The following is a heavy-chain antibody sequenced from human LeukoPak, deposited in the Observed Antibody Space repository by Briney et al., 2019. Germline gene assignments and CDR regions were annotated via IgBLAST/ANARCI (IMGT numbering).Heavy chain of an antibody. J-gene: IGHJ4*02. Sequence: GGSLRLSCAASGFTFSSYVMSWVRQAPGKGLEWVSAISSSGSGTYYADSVKGRFAISRDSSKNTLYLQMNSLRAEDTAVYYCAKDRSQLWLSYFDYWGQGTLVTVSS. CDR3: AKDRSQLWLSYFDY. D-gene: IGHD5-18*01. CDR2: ISSSGSGT. V-gene: IGHV3-23*01. CDR1: GFTFSSYV.